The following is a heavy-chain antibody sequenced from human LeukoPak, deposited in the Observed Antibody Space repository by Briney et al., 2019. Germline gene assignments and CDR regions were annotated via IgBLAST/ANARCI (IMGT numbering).Heavy chain of an antibody. J-gene: IGHJ3*02. D-gene: IGHD3-22*01. CDR1: GGSFSGYY. Sequence: SETLSLTCAVYGGSFSGYYWSWIRQPPGKGLEWIGEINHSGSTHYNPSLKSRVTISVDTSKNQFSLKLSSVTAADTAVYYCARVDFYDLSSHVFDIWGQGTTVSVSS. V-gene: IGHV4-34*01. CDR2: INHSGST. CDR3: ARVDFYDLSSHVFDI.